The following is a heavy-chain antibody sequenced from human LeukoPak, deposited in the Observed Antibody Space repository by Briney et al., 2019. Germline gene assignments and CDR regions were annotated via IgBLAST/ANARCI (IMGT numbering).Heavy chain of an antibody. J-gene: IGHJ4*02. CDR2: IYHSGST. Sequence: PSQTLSLTCAVSGGSTSSGGYSWSWIRQPPGKGLEWIGYIYHSGSTNYNPSLKSRVTISVDTSKNQFSLKLSSVTAADTAVYYCARGVTYYYDSSGYPGFDYWGQGTLVTVSS. V-gene: IGHV4-30-2*01. D-gene: IGHD3-22*01. CDR3: ARGVTYYYDSSGYPGFDY. CDR1: GGSTSSGGYS.